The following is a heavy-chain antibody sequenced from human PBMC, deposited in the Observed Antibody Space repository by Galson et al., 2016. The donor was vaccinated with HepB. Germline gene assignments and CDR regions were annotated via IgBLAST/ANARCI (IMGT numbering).Heavy chain of an antibody. D-gene: IGHD3-9*01. CDR2: TSHDGSSE. J-gene: IGHJ4*02. CDR3: AKGVTGTFDYLLSQ. Sequence: SLRLSCAGAGFIFSDFGIHWVRQAPGKGLEWVAATSHDGSSEIYADSVKGRFTIFKDNSKNILYLQMNNLGAGDTAVYYCAKGVTGTFDYLLSQWGQGTLVTVSS. V-gene: IGHV3-30*18. CDR1: GFIFSDFG.